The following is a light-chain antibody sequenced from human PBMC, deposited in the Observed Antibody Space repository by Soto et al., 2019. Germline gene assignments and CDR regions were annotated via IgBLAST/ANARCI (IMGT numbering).Light chain of an antibody. CDR1: QSVSSNY. J-gene: IGKJ1*01. Sequence: EIVLTQSPATLSLSPGERATLSCRAGQSVSSNYLAWYQQKPGQAPRLLIYDASSRATGIPDRFTGSGSGTDFTLTISRLEPEDFAVYYCQQYGSSPRTFGQGTKVDIK. V-gene: IGKV3-20*01. CDR2: DAS. CDR3: QQYGSSPRT.